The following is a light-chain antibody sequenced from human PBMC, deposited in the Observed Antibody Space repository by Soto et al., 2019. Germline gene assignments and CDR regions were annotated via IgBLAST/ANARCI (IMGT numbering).Light chain of an antibody. Sequence: DIQMTQSPSSVSASLGDRVTINCRASQAIRTWLAWYQQTPGTAPKLLIYTASRLQSGVPSRFSGSGSGTDFTLTISSLQPEDFVTYYCLQTHSCPWTFGRGTNVE. V-gene: IGKV1-12*02. CDR3: LQTHSCPWT. J-gene: IGKJ1*01. CDR1: QAIRTW. CDR2: TAS.